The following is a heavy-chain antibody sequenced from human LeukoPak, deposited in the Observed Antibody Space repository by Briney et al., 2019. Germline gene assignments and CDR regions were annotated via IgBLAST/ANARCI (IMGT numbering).Heavy chain of an antibody. D-gene: IGHD3-3*01. CDR2: IYYSGST. J-gene: IGHJ4*02. Sequence: PSETLSLTCTVSGGSISSYYWSWIRQPPGKGLEWIGYIYYSGSTSYNPSLKSRVTISVDTSKNQFSLKLSSVTAADTAVYYCARDGVGFDYWGQGTLVTVSS. CDR3: ARDGVGFDY. CDR1: GGSISSYY. V-gene: IGHV4-59*01.